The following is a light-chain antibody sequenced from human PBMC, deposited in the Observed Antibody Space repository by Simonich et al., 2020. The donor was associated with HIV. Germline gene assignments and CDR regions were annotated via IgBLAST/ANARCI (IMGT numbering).Light chain of an antibody. V-gene: IGLV2-14*01. CDR2: DVS. CDR3: SSYTSSNTWV. Sequence: QSALTQPASVSGSPGQSIAISCTGTSSDVGGYNYVSWYQQHPGKAPKLMIYDVSKRPSGVSDRFSGSKSGNTASLTISGLQAEDEVVYYCSSYTSSNTWVFGGGTKLTVL. J-gene: IGLJ3*02. CDR1: SSDVGGYNY.